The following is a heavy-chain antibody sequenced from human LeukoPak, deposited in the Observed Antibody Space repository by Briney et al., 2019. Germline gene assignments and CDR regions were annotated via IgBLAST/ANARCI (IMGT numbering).Heavy chain of an antibody. V-gene: IGHV3-30*18. CDR1: GFTFSGSG. CDR3: AKDWARGDSYYVDY. Sequence: PGGSLRLSCVASGFTFSGSGMPWVRQAPGKGLECVALISYDGINKYYGDSVRGRFTISRDNSRNTLYLQIDSLGTDDTAMYYCAKDWARGDSYYVDYWGQGTQVTVSS. D-gene: IGHD2-21*02. J-gene: IGHJ4*02. CDR2: ISYDGINK.